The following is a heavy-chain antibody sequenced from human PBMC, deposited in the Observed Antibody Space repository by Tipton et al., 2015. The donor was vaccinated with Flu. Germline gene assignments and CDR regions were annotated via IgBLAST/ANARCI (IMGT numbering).Heavy chain of an antibody. CDR1: GFTFFTYG. J-gene: IGHJ2*01. CDR3: AKSYDSSGVILRYSDL. CDR2: ISGSGDTT. Sequence: SLRLSCAASGFTFFTYGMNWVRQAPGRGPAWVSGISGSGDTTYYAESVKGRFTISRDNSKNTLYLEMNSLRDEDTALYYCAKSYDSSGVILRYSDLWGRGPLVTVSS. D-gene: IGHD3-22*01. V-gene: IGHV3-23*01.